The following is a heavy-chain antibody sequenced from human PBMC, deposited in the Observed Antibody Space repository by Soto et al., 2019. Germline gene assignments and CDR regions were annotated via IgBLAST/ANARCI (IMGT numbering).Heavy chain of an antibody. CDR3: ARSQGYCSGGSCYNRGYYNYGMDV. CDR2: IIPIFGTA. J-gene: IGHJ6*02. V-gene: IGHV1-69*19. D-gene: IGHD2-15*01. Sequence: QVQLVQSGAEVKKPGSSVKVSCKASGGTFSSYAISWVRQAPGQGLEWMGGIIPIFGTANYAQKFQGRVTITADESTSTAYMELSSLISEDTSVYYCARSQGYCSGGSCYNRGYYNYGMDVWGQGTTVTVSS. CDR1: GGTFSSYA.